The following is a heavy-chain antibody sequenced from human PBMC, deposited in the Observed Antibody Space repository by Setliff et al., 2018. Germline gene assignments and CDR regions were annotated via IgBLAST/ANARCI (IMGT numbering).Heavy chain of an antibody. CDR2: ISYDGSNK. CDR3: ARDPPYYDFWSGYSFDY. CDR1: GFTFSSYA. D-gene: IGHD3-3*01. J-gene: IGHJ4*02. Sequence: SLRLSCAASGFTFSSYAMHWVRQAPGKGLEWVAVISYDGSNKYYADSVKGRFTISRDNSKNTLYLQMNSLRAEDTAVYYCARDPPYYDFWSGYSFDYWGQGTLVTVSS. V-gene: IGHV3-30*04.